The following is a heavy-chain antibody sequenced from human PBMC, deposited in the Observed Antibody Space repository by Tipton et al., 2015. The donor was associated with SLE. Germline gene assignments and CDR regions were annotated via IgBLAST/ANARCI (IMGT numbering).Heavy chain of an antibody. CDR3: VRELDTFDI. Sequence: TLSLTCTVSGGSISSYYWSWIRQPPGKGLEWIGYTHYSGTTNYDPSLKSRVTISLDTSKNQFSLRLSSVTAADTAMYFCVRELDTFDIWGQGTMVTVSS. CDR1: GGSISSYY. J-gene: IGHJ3*02. CDR2: THYSGTT. V-gene: IGHV4-59*12.